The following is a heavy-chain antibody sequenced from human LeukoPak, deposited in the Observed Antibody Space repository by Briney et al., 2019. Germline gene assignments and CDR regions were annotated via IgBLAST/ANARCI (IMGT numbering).Heavy chain of an antibody. CDR3: ARDIGSGVTTSDAFDI. CDR1: GFTFSSYA. J-gene: IGHJ3*02. CDR2: IYSGGST. Sequence: PGGSLRLSCAASGFTFSSYAMSWVRQAPGKGLEWVSVIYSGGSTYYADSVKGRFTISRDNSKNTLYLQMNSLRAEDTAVYYCARDIGSGVTTSDAFDIWGQGTMVTVSS. V-gene: IGHV3-53*01. D-gene: IGHD4-17*01.